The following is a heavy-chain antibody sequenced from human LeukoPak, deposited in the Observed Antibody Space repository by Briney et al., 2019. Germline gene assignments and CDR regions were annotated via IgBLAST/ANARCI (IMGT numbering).Heavy chain of an antibody. J-gene: IGHJ4*02. V-gene: IGHV4-38-2*02. Sequence: PSETLSLTCTVSAYSISNDNYWVWIRQSPGKGLEWIGSIYHSGTAYYNPSLKSRVTISVDTSKNQFSLKLSSVTAADTAVYYCASYSGGSGWYGYFDYWGQGTLVTVSS. CDR1: AYSISNDNY. CDR2: IYHSGTA. CDR3: ASYSGGSGWYGYFDY. D-gene: IGHD6-19*01.